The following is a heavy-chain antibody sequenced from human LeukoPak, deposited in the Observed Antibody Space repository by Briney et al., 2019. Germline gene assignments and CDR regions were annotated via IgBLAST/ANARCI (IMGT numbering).Heavy chain of an antibody. J-gene: IGHJ4*02. V-gene: IGHV3-64*01. D-gene: IGHD2-21*01. CDR2: ISSNGGST. CDR3: ARGGWCKPKGIFDY. Sequence: PGGSLRLSCAASGFTFSSYAMHWVRQAPGKGLEYVSAISSNGGSTYYANSVKGRFTISRDNSKNTLYLQMGSLRAEDMAVYYCARGGWCKPKGIFDYWGQGTLVTVSS. CDR1: GFTFSSYA.